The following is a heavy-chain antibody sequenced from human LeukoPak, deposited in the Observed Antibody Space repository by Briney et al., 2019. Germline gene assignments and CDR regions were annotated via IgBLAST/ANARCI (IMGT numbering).Heavy chain of an antibody. CDR1: GGSFSGYY. V-gene: IGHV4-34*01. D-gene: IGHD4-17*01. CDR3: ARGLTTVTTVRYFDY. Sequence: SETLSLTCAVYGGSFSGYYWSWIRQPPGKGLEWPGEINHRGRTNYNPSLKSRVTISVDTSKNQFSLKLSSVTAADTAVYYCARGLTTVTTVRYFDYWGQGTLVTVSS. J-gene: IGHJ4*02. CDR2: INHRGRT.